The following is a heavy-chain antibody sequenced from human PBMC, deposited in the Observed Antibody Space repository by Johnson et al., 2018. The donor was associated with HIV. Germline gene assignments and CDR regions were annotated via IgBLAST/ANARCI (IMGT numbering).Heavy chain of an antibody. CDR3: ARDGAADNAFDI. CDR1: GFTFSGYW. D-gene: IGHD3-16*01. V-gene: IGHV3-74*01. J-gene: IGHJ3*02. CDR2: INPDGSST. Sequence: LVESGGGLVQPGGSLRLSCAASGFTFSGYWVYWVRQAPGKGLVWVSRINPDGSSTDYADSVKGRFTISRDNAKNTLYLQMNSLRAEDTAVYYCARDGAADNAFDIWGQGTMVTVSS.